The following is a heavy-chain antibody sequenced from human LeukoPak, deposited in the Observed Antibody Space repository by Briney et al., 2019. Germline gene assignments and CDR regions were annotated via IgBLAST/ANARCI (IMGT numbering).Heavy chain of an antibody. V-gene: IGHV4-4*07. CDR3: ARDLGYCGGDSCYHYFDY. CDR1: GGSISSYY. J-gene: IGHJ4*02. D-gene: IGHD2-15*01. CDR2: IYTSGST. Sequence: SETLSLTCTVSGGSISSYYWSWIRQPAGKGLEWIGRIYTSGSTNYNPSLKSRVTMSVDTSKNQFSLKLISVTAADTAVYYCARDLGYCGGDSCYHYFDYWGQGTLVTVSS.